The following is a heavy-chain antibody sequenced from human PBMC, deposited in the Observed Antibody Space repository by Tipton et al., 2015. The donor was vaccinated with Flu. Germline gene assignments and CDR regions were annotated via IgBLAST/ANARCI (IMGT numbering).Heavy chain of an antibody. CDR1: GFTFDDYV. J-gene: IGHJ4*02. D-gene: IGHD4-11*01. CDR3: VKESTGFDF. CDR2: ISWNSGSI. V-gene: IGHV3-9*01. Sequence: AVSGFTFDDYVMHWVRQSPGKGLEWVSGISWNSGSIDYADSVKGRFTISRDNTKNSLYLHMNSLRAEDTAFYYCVKESTGFDFWGQGTLVTVSS.